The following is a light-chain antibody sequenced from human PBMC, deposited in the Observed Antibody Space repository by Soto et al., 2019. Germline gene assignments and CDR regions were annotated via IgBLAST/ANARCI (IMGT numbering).Light chain of an antibody. J-gene: IGKJ1*01. Sequence: PGERATVSCRASQSVSGSYLAWYQQKPGQAPRLLIYGAFNRAGGIPDRFSGSGSGTDFTLTISRLEPEDFAVYYCQQYSASPRTSGQVTTAEIK. CDR3: QQYSASPRT. CDR2: GAF. V-gene: IGKV3-20*01. CDR1: QSVSGSY.